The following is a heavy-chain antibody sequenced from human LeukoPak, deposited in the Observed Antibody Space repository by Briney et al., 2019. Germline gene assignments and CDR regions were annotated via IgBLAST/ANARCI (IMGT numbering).Heavy chain of an antibody. J-gene: IGHJ5*02. CDR1: GGAFSSYA. CDR3: ARGVGILTGYYGPFDP. CDR2: IIPILGIA. V-gene: IGHV1-69*04. Sequence: SVKVSCKASGGAFSSYAISWVRQAPGQGLEWMGRIIPILGIANYAQKFQGRVTITADKSTSTAYMELSSLRSEDTAVYYCARGVGILTGYYGPFDPWGQGTLVTVSS. D-gene: IGHD3-9*01.